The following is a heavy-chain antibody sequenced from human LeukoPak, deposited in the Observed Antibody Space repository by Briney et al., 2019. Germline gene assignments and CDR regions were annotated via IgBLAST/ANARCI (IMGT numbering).Heavy chain of an antibody. V-gene: IGHV4-59*08. CDR1: GGSISSYY. CDR2: IYYSGST. D-gene: IGHD3-22*01. J-gene: IGHJ5*02. CDR3: ARSQALYYYDSSGYWFDP. Sequence: PSETLSLTCTVSGGSISSYYWSWIRQPPGKGLEWIGYIYYSGSTNYNPSLKSRVTISVDTSKNQFSLKLSSVTASDTAVYYCARSQALYYYDSSGYWFDPWGQGTLVTVSS.